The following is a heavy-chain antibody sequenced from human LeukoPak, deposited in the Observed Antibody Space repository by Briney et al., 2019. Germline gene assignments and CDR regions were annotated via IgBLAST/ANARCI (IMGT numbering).Heavy chain of an antibody. V-gene: IGHV3-33*01. CDR3: ARRDGDNDRGFDY. CDR2: IWYDGSKK. Sequence: GGSLRLSCAASGFTFSSYGMHWVRQAPGKGLEWVAVIWYDGSKKHYVDSVKGRFTISRDNSKNTLYLQMNSLRAEDTAVYYCARRDGDNDRGFDYWGQGTLVTVSS. J-gene: IGHJ4*02. CDR1: GFTFSSYG. D-gene: IGHD4-23*01.